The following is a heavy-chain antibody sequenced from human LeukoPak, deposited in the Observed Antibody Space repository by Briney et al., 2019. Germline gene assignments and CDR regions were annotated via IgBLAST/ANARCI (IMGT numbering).Heavy chain of an antibody. CDR3: AKDDITGYDFWSGYVTFVDY. V-gene: IGHV3-33*06. Sequence: GRSLRLSCAASGFTFSSYGMYWVRQAPGKGLEWVAVIWYDGSNKYYADSVKGRFTISRDNSKNTLYLQMNSLRAEDTAVYYCAKDDITGYDFWSGYVTFVDYWGQGTLVTVSS. CDR2: IWYDGSNK. J-gene: IGHJ4*02. D-gene: IGHD3-3*01. CDR1: GFTFSSYG.